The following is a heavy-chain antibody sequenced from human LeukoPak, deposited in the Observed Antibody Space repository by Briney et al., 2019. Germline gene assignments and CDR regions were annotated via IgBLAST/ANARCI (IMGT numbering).Heavy chain of an antibody. CDR3: ARDPGTLATYFDY. J-gene: IGHJ4*02. D-gene: IGHD6-13*01. CDR2: IWYDGSKK. CDR1: GYTFSSYG. V-gene: IGHV3-33*01. Sequence: GRSLRLSCAASGYTFSSYGMQWVRQAPGKGLEWVAVIWYDGSKKYYADSVKGRFTISRDDSKNTLYLQMNSLRAEDTAIYYCARDPGTLATYFDYWGPGTLVTVSS.